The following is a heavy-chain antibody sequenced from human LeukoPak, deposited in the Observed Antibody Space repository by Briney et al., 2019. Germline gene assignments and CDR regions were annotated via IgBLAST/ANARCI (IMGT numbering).Heavy chain of an antibody. D-gene: IGHD4/OR15-4a*01. CDR3: ARDLTLDV. Sequence: GGSLRLSCAASGFTFSSYAMSWVRQAPGKGLEWVSNISGSGGRTYYADSVKGRFTISRDDSKNTLYLQMNSLRAEDTAVYYCARDLTLDVWGRGTTVIISS. V-gene: IGHV3-23*01. CDR2: ISGSGGRT. CDR1: GFTFSSYA. J-gene: IGHJ6*04.